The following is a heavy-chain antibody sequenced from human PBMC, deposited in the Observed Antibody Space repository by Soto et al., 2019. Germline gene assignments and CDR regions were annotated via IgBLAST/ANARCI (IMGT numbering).Heavy chain of an antibody. CDR2: IKQDGSEK. D-gene: IGHD1-26*01. V-gene: IGHV3-7*04. Sequence: EVPLVESGGGLVQPGGSLRLSCAASGFTFSYYWMSWVRQAPGKGLEWVANIKQDGSEKFYVDSVKGRFTISRDNANNSLYLQMNSLRAEDTAVYYCARTRSGNYFDNWGQGTLVTVSS. CDR1: GFTFSYYW. J-gene: IGHJ4*02. CDR3: ARTRSGNYFDN.